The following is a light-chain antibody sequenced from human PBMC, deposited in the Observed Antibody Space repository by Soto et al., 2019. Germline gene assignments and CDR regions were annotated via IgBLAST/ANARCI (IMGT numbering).Light chain of an antibody. J-gene: IGKJ2*01. V-gene: IGKV2-30*01. CDR2: KVS. CDR3: LQYTPWPHT. Sequence: IAESPNTLPLSRGQPGSITCRSSQGFVYRNGITCFDWFFQKPGQSPRRLIYKVSNRDSGVPDRFSGSGSGTDFTLHMRSVEADDVAVSYCLQYTPWPHTFGQGTKVDIK. CDR1: QGFVYRNGITC.